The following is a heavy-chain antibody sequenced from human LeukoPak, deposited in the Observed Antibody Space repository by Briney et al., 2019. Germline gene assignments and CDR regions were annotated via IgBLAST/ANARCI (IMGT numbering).Heavy chain of an antibody. CDR3: AKDRVFGGNGIRTLPRRGVYFDY. V-gene: IGHV3-23*01. CDR1: GFTFSSYA. D-gene: IGHD4-23*01. Sequence: GGSLRLSCAASGFTFSSYAMSWVRQAPGKGLEWVSAISGSGGSTYYADPVKGRFTISRDNSKNTLYLQMNSLRAEDTAVYYCAKDRVFGGNGIRTLPRRGVYFDYWGQGTLVTVSS. CDR2: ISGSGGST. J-gene: IGHJ4*02.